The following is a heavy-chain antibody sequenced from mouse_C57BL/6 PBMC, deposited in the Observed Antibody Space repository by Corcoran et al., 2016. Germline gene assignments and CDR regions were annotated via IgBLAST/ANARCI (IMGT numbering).Heavy chain of an antibody. V-gene: IGHV9-3*01. CDR2: INTYSGVP. D-gene: IGHD1-1*01. J-gene: IGHJ4*01. CDR1: GYTFTTYG. CDR3: ARTSTVVALYYAMDY. Sequence: QIQLVQSGPELKKPGETVKISCKASGYTFTTYGMSWVKQDPGKGLKWMGGINTYSGVPTYADDFKGRFAFSLETSASTAYLQINNLKNEDTATYFCARTSTVVALYYAMDYWGQGTSVTVSS.